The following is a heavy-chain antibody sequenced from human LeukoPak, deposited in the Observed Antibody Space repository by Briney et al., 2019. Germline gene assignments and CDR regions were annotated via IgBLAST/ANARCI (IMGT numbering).Heavy chain of an antibody. CDR2: INPSGGST. J-gene: IGHJ4*02. V-gene: IGHV1-46*01. CDR1: GYTFTSCY. Sequence: ASVKVSCKASGYTFTSCYMHWVRQAPGQGLEWMGIINPSGGSTSYAQKFQGRVTMTRDTSTSTVYMELSSLRSEDTAVYYCARGLKRGVLRYFDWLYYFDYWGQGTLVTVSS. D-gene: IGHD3-9*01. CDR3: ARGLKRGVLRYFDWLYYFDY.